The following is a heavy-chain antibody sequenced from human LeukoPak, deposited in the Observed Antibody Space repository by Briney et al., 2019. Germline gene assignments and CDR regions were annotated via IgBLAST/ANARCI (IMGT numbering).Heavy chain of an antibody. CDR1: GFSFSSSA. J-gene: IGHJ4*02. D-gene: IGHD2-21*01. CDR3: ARDRVFLDY. V-gene: IGHV3-30-3*01. Sequence: GGSLRISCAASGFSFSSSAMHWVRQAPRKGLEWVAALSYDGSNKNYADSVKGRFTISRDNSKNTVYLQMNSLRVEDTAVYYCARDRVFLDYWGQGTLVTVSS. CDR2: LSYDGSNK.